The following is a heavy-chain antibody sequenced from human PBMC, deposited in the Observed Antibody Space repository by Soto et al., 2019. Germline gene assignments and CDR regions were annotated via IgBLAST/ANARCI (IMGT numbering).Heavy chain of an antibody. V-gene: IGHV1-69*12. CDR3: AREVAADGTFREDVFDI. Sequence: QVQLVQSGAEVKKPGSSVKVSCKASGGTFSNHAINWVRQAPGQGLEWMGRIIPIFTTTDYAQRFQGRVTITADESTITAYMELSSLKHDDTAVYYCAREVAADGTFREDVFDIWGQETMVTVSS. J-gene: IGHJ3*02. CDR2: IIPIFTTT. D-gene: IGHD6-13*01. CDR1: GGTFSNHA.